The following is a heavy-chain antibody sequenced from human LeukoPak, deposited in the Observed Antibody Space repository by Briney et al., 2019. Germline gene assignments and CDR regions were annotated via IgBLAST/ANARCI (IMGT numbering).Heavy chain of an antibody. CDR2: INSDGRST. V-gene: IGHV3-74*01. J-gene: IGHJ4*02. CDR3: ASYNWNFLNDY. D-gene: IGHD1-7*01. Sequence: GGSLRLSCAASGFTFSNYAMSWVRQAPGKGLVWVSGINSDGRSTRYADSVKGRFTISRDNAKNTLYLQMNSLRVEDTAVYYCASYNWNFLNDYWGQGTLVTVSS. CDR1: GFTFSNYA.